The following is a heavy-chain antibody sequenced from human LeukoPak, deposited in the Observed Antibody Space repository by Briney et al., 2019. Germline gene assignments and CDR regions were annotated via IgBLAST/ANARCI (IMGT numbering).Heavy chain of an antibody. V-gene: IGHV3-53*05. D-gene: IGHD3-10*01. J-gene: IGHJ4*02. CDR1: GFTVSSNY. CDR2: IYSGGST. CDR3: AKEYYYGSGSYSD. Sequence: GGSLRLSCAASGFTVSSNYMSWVRQAPGKGLEWVSIIYSGGSTYYADSVKGRFTISRDNSKNTLYLQMNSLRAEDTALYYCAKEYYYGSGSYSDWGQGTLVTVSS.